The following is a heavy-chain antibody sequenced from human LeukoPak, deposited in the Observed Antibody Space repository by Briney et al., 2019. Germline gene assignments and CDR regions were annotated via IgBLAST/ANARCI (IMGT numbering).Heavy chain of an antibody. D-gene: IGHD5/OR15-5a*01. V-gene: IGHV1-69*06. CDR1: GVTFSSYA. CDR2: IIPIFSKI. Sequence: GGSVRLSCTASGVTFSSYAMNWVRQAPGQGLEWMGGIIPIFSKINYAQKLQGRVTITADKSTSTAYMEMRSLRSEDTAVYYCAGGFYEPRRYYYYGMDVWCKGTTVTVSS. J-gene: IGHJ6*04. CDR3: AGGFYEPRRYYYYGMDV.